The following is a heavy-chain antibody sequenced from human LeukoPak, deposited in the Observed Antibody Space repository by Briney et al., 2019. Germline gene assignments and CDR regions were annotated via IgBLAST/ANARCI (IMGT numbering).Heavy chain of an antibody. CDR1: GGTFSSYA. V-gene: IGHV1-69*05. CDR3: ARGIYYYYYMDV. CDR2: IIPIFGTA. J-gene: IGHJ6*03. D-gene: IGHD6-13*01. Sequence: VASVKVSCKASGGTFSSYAISWVRQAPGQGLEWMGWIIPIFGTAIHAQKSQGRVTITTDESTSTAYMELSRLRSEDTAVYYCARGIYYYYYMDVWGKGTTVTVSS.